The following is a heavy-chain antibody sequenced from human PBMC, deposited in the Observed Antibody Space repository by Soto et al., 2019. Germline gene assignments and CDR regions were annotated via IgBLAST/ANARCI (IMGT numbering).Heavy chain of an antibody. Sequence: ASVNVSCKASGYTFTTYAMHWVRQAPGQRLEWMGWINTGNGNTKYSQKFQGRVTITRDTSATSASTVYMEVSSLRSEDTAIYYCARDSSAGAICSGPYYDPMDVWAQGTTV. D-gene: IGHD3-3*01. V-gene: IGHV1-3*04. CDR3: ARDSSAGAICSGPYYDPMDV. J-gene: IGHJ6*02. CDR1: GYTFTTYA. CDR2: INTGNGNT.